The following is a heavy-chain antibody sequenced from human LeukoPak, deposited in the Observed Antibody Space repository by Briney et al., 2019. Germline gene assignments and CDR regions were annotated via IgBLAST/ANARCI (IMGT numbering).Heavy chain of an antibody. CDR1: GFTFSDYY. D-gene: IGHD1-26*01. V-gene: IGHV4-34*01. CDR2: INHSGST. J-gene: IGHJ4*02. Sequence: GSLRLSCAASGFTFSDYYMSWIRQAPGKGLEWIGEINHSGSTKYNPSLKSRVTISVDTSKNQFSLKLSSVTAADTAVYYCARRPRNSGSDDGPSGLDYWGQGTLVTVSS. CDR3: ARRPRNSGSDDGPSGLDY.